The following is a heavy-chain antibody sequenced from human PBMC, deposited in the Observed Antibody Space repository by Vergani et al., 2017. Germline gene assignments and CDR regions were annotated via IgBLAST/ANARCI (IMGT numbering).Heavy chain of an antibody. Sequence: VQLLESGGGLVQPGGSLRLSCAASGFTFSSYGMHWVRQAPGKGLEWVAVISYDGSNKYYADSVKGRFTISRDNSKNTLYLQMNSLRAEDTAVYYCARGNYYGSGTYVDPWGQGTLVTVSS. CDR2: ISYDGSNK. D-gene: IGHD3-10*01. J-gene: IGHJ5*02. V-gene: IGHV3-30*03. CDR3: ARGNYYGSGTYVDP. CDR1: GFTFSSYG.